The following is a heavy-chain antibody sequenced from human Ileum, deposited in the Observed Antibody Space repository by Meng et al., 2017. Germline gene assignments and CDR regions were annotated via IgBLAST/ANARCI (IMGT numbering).Heavy chain of an antibody. J-gene: IGHJ4*02. CDR3: AKGTALRSGYTREYDS. CDR2: ISASGASE. CDR1: GFTFSSYA. Sequence: GESLKISCAASGFTFSSYAMNWVRQAPGKGLEWVSSISASGASEYYADSGKGRFTISRDNSKNTLYLQMNSLRAEDTAVYHCAKGTALRSGYTREYDSWGQGTLVTVSS. V-gene: IGHV3-23*01. D-gene: IGHD5-12*01.